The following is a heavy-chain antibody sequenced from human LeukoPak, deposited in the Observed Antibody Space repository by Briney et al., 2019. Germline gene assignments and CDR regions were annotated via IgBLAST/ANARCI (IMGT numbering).Heavy chain of an antibody. CDR2: MNPNSGNT. Sequence: ASVKVSCKASGYTFTSYDINWVRQATGQGLEWMGWMNPNSGNTAYAQKLQGRVTITRNTSISTAYMELSGLRSEDTAVYYCARVHSGNPDYWGQGTLVTVSS. CDR1: GYTFTSYD. CDR3: ARVHSGNPDY. J-gene: IGHJ4*02. V-gene: IGHV1-8*03. D-gene: IGHD1-26*01.